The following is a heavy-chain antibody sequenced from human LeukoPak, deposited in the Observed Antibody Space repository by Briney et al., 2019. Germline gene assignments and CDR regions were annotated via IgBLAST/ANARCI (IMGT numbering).Heavy chain of an antibody. D-gene: IGHD3-22*01. CDR1: GVTFSSYV. J-gene: IGHJ6*02. Sequence: GGSLRLSCEASGVTFSSYVMSWVRQAPGKGPEWVSGISGSGGGTYYADSVRGRFTISRDNSKNTLYLQMNSLRADDTAVYYCAKSSGPGGYYYYGMDVWGRGTTVTVSS. V-gene: IGHV3-23*01. CDR3: AKSSGPGGYYYYGMDV. CDR2: ISGSGGGT.